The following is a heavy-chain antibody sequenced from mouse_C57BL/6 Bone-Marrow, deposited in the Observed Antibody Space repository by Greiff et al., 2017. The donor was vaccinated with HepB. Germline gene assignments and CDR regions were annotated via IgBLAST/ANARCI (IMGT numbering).Heavy chain of an antibody. Sequence: EVKLVESGGGLVQPGGSLSLSCAASGFTFTDYYMSWVRQPPGKALEWLGFIRNKANGYTTEYSASVKGRFTISRDTSQSILYLQMNALRAEDSATYYCARSLTTVGASSSYFDYWGQGTTLTVSS. CDR1: GFTFTDYY. CDR3: ARSLTTVGASSSYFDY. J-gene: IGHJ2*01. V-gene: IGHV7-3*01. D-gene: IGHD1-1*01. CDR2: IRNKANGYTT.